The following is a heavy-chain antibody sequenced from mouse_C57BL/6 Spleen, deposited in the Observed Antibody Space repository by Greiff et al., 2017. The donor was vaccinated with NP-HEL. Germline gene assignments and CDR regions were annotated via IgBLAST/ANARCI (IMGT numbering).Heavy chain of an antibody. CDR1: GFTFTDYY. CDR2: IRNKANGYTT. J-gene: IGHJ2*01. D-gene: IGHD2-3*01. CDR3: ARYTGLLGFDY. Sequence: EVKLQESGGGLVQPGGSLSLSCAASGFTFTDYYMSWVRQPPGKALEWLGFIRNKANGYTTEYSASVKGRFTISRDNSQSILYLQMNALRAEDSATYYCARYTGLLGFDYWGQGTTLTVSS. V-gene: IGHV7-3*01.